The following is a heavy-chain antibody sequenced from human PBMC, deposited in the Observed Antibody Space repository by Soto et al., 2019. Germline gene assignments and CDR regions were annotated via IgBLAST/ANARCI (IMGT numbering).Heavy chain of an antibody. CDR2: IYSSGDT. CDR1: GGSISDWY. Sequence: PSETLSLTCSVFGGSISDWYWTWIRQPAGKGLEWIGRIYSSGDTSYSPSLESRVTISVETSKNQFSLKLSSVAAADTAVYYCARYNWDLNWFDPWGQGTLVTVSS. D-gene: IGHD1-20*01. V-gene: IGHV4-4*07. CDR3: ARYNWDLNWFDP. J-gene: IGHJ5*02.